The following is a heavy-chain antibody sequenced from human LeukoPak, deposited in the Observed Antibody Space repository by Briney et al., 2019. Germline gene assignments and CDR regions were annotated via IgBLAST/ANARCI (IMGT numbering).Heavy chain of an antibody. CDR2: ISNSAGNA. CDR3: AKVGESSSWYLFDY. Sequence: PGGSLRLSCVASGFTFSSYAMSWVRKTPGKGLEWVSVISNSAGNAYYADSVKGRFTISRDNSKNTLYLQMNSLRAEDTAVYYCAKVGESSSWYLFDYWGQGTLVTVSS. V-gene: IGHV3-23*01. J-gene: IGHJ4*02. CDR1: GFTFSSYA. D-gene: IGHD6-13*01.